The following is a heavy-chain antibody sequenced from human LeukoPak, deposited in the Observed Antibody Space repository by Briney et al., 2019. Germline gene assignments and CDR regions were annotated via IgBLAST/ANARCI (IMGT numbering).Heavy chain of an antibody. V-gene: IGHV1-46*01. J-gene: IGHJ4*02. CDR2: INPSGGST. D-gene: IGHD6-13*01. CDR3: ARSSGIAAAGIPVPVDY. Sequence: ASVKVSCKASGYTFTSYYMHWVRQAPGQGLEWMRIINPSGGSTSYAQKFQGRVTMTRDMSTSTVYMELSSLRSEDTAVYYCARSSGIAAAGIPVPVDYWGQGTLVTVSS. CDR1: GYTFTSYY.